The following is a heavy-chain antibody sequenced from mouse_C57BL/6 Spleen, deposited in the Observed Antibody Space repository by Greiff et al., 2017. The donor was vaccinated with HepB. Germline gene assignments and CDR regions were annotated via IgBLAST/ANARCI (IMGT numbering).Heavy chain of an antibody. CDR2: IDPSDSYT. Sequence: VQLQQPGAELVRPGTSVKLSCKASGYTFTSYWMHWVKQRPGQGLEWIGVIDPSDSYTNYNQKFKGKATLTVDTSSSTAYMQLSSLTSEDSAVYYWARAGDYVAYWGQGTLVTVSA. J-gene: IGHJ3*01. CDR1: GYTFTSYW. D-gene: IGHD1-1*01. CDR3: ARAGDYVAY. V-gene: IGHV1-59*01.